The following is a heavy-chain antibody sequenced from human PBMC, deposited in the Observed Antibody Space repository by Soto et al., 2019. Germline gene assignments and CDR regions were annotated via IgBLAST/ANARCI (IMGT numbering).Heavy chain of an antibody. J-gene: IGHJ4*02. CDR1: SASIISSGTW. V-gene: IGHV4-4*02. CDR3: ARGRGFDY. CDR2: IYYSGST. Sequence: QVQLQESGPGLVKPSGTLSLTCAVSSASIISSGTWWSWVRQPPGKGLEWIGEIYYSGSTNYNPSLKNRVTISVDKSKNQFSLKLNSVTAADTAVYYCARGRGFDYWGQGALVTVSS.